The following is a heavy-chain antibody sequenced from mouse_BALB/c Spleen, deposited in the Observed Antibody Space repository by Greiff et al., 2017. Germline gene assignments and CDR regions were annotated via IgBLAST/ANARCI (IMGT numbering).Heavy chain of an antibody. CDR2: INPSTGYT. V-gene: IGHV1-7*01. J-gene: IGHJ4*01. CDR1: GYTFTSYW. CDR3: ARDGYVLYYYAMDY. D-gene: IGHD1-2*01. Sequence: VKLQESGAELAKPGASVKMSCKASGYTFTSYWMHWVKQRPGQGLEWIGYINPSTGYTEYNQKFKDKATLTADKSSSTAYMQLSSLTSEDSAVYYCARDGYVLYYYAMDYWGQGTSVTVSS.